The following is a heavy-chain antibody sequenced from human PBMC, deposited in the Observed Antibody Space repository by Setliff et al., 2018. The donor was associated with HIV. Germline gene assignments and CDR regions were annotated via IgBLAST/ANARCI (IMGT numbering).Heavy chain of an antibody. J-gene: IGHJ4*02. CDR1: GFAFGDKA. D-gene: IGHD2-2*01. CDR3: VRYCASTSCPFPFDY. V-gene: IGHV3-49*04. CDR2: IRSKAYGGTT. Sequence: GGSLRLSCTASGFAFGDKAMSWVRQAPGKGLEWVGFIRSKAYGGTTEYAASVKGRFTISRDDSKSIAYLQMNSLKIEDTAMYYCVRYCASTSCPFPFDYWGQGTLVTVSS.